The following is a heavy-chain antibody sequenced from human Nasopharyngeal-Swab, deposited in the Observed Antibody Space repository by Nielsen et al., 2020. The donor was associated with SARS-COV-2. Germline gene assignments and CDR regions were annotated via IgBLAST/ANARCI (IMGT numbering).Heavy chain of an antibody. CDR2: IRSKGNNYAT. V-gene: IGHV3-73*01. CDR1: GFTFSDSA. D-gene: IGHD2-15*01. CDR3: TRCGGGCYSGRDY. Sequence: GGSLRLSCAASGFTFSDSAIHWVRQASGEGLEWVARIRSKGNNYATAYSASVKGRFIIFRDDPTNTAYLQMNSLKTEDTAMYYCTRCGGGCYSGRDYWGQGTLVTVSP. J-gene: IGHJ4*02.